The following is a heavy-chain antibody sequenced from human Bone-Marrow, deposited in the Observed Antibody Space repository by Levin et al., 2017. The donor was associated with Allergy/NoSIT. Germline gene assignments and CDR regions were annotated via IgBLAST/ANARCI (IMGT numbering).Heavy chain of an antibody. CDR1: GFTFSSYA. Sequence: GGSLRLSCAASGFTFSSYAMSWVRQAPGKGLEWVSAISGSGGSTYYADSVKGRFTISRDNSKNTLYLQMNSLRAEDTAVYYCAKDGGDSYYGSGSYYNGSPYFDYWGQGTLVTVSS. CDR2: ISGSGGST. D-gene: IGHD3-10*01. V-gene: IGHV3-23*01. J-gene: IGHJ4*02. CDR3: AKDGGDSYYGSGSYYNGSPYFDY.